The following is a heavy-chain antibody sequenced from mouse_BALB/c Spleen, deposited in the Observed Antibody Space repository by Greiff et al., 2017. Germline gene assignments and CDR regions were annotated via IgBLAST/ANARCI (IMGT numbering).Heavy chain of an antibody. Sequence: DVQLQESGPGLVKPSQSLSLTCTVTGYSITSDYAWNWIRQFPGNKLEWMGYISYSGSTSYNPSLKSRISITRDTSKNQFFLQLNSVTTEDTATYYCARGDGNQPFAYWGQGTLVTVSA. CDR2: ISYSGST. CDR3: ARGDGNQPFAY. J-gene: IGHJ3*01. V-gene: IGHV3-2*02. D-gene: IGHD2-1*01. CDR1: GYSITSDYA.